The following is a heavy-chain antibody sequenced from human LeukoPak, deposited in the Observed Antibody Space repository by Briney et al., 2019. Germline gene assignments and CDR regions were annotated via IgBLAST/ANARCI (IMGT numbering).Heavy chain of an antibody. CDR3: AKGHRITMVRGVRFDY. CDR2: ISGSGGST. V-gene: IGHV3-23*01. J-gene: IGHJ4*02. Sequence: QPGGSLRLSCAPSGYTFSSYAMSWVRQAPGKGLEWVSAISGSGGSTYYADSVKGRFTISRDNSKNTLYLQMNSLRAEDTAVYYCAKGHRITMVRGVRFDYWGQGTLVTVSS. CDR1: GYTFSSYA. D-gene: IGHD3-10*01.